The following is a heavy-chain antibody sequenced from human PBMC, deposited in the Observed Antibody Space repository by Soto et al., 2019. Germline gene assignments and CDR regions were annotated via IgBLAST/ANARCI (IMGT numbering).Heavy chain of an antibody. CDR3: AVVAATAHFDL. CDR2: ISSTSTYI. D-gene: IGHD2-15*01. J-gene: IGHJ4*02. Sequence: EVQLVESGGGLVKPGGSLRLSCAASGFTFTDYTFNWVRQAPGKGLEWVSSISSTSTYIYYADSVKGRFTVSRDNAKNSLYLRMNSLGAGDTAVYFCAVVAATAHFDLWGQGTLVTVSS. V-gene: IGHV3-21*01. CDR1: GFTFTDYT.